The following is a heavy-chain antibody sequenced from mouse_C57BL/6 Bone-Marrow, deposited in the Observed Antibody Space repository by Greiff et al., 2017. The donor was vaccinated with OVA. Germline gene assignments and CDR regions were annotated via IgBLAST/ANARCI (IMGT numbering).Heavy chain of an antibody. D-gene: IGHD2-3*01. Sequence: VQLQQSGAELARPGASVKLSCKASGYTFTSYGISWVKQRTGQGLEWIGEIYPRSGNTYYNEKFKGKATLTADKSSSTAYMELRSLTSEDSAVYFCASDGYYEDYYAMDYWGQGTSVTVSS. V-gene: IGHV1-81*01. CDR3: ASDGYYEDYYAMDY. J-gene: IGHJ4*01. CDR2: IYPRSGNT. CDR1: GYTFTSYG.